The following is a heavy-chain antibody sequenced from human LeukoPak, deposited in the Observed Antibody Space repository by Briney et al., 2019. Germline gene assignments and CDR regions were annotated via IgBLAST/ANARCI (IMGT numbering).Heavy chain of an antibody. Sequence: ASVKVSCKASGGTFSSYAISWVRQAPGQGLEWMGGIIPIFGTANYAQKFQGRVTITADESTSTAYMELSSLRSEDTAVYYCAREEWYSSGWYPDYWGQGTLVTVSS. CDR3: AREEWYSSGWYPDY. CDR2: IIPIFGTA. V-gene: IGHV1-69*13. D-gene: IGHD6-19*01. J-gene: IGHJ4*02. CDR1: GGTFSSYA.